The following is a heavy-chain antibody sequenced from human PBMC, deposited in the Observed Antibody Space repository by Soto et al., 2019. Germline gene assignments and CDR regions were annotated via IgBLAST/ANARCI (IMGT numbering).Heavy chain of an antibody. D-gene: IGHD5-12*01. V-gene: IGHV3-48*02. CDR1: GFTLTSYH. Sequence: EVQLVESGGGLVQPGGSLRLSCTASGFTLTSYHMDWVRQAPGKGLEWVSYISGGSSRIFYADSVKGRFTISRDNAKNSLYLQMNSLRDEDTGVYYCARVIYGGWSTIKDYYYYAMDVWGQGTTVTVSS. CDR3: ARVIYGGWSTIKDYYYYAMDV. J-gene: IGHJ6*02. CDR2: ISGGSSRI.